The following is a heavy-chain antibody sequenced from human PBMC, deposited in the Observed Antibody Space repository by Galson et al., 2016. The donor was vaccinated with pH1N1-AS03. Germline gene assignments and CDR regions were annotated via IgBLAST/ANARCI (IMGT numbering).Heavy chain of an antibody. D-gene: IGHD2-15*01. Sequence: TLSLTCVVSGDSISSGDYSWSWIRQTPGKGLESIGYLYESGRTYFSPSLKSRVPISIDRSKNQFSLELKSVTAADTAVYYCARDRTYCSGGSCYADGYDPWGQGILVTVSS. CDR2: LYESGRT. V-gene: IGHV4-30-2*01. CDR3: ARDRTYCSGGSCYADGYDP. CDR1: GDSISSGDYS. J-gene: IGHJ5*02.